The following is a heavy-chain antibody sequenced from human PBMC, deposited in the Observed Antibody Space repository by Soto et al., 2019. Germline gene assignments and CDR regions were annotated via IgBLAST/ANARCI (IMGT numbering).Heavy chain of an antibody. D-gene: IGHD4-17*01. CDR2: IIPIFGTA. V-gene: IGHV1-69*12. Sequence: QVQLVQSGAEVKKPGSSVKVSCKASGGTFSSYAISWVRQAPGQGLEWMGGIIPIFGTANYAQKFQGRVTITAAESTTTAYMALSGLRFEGTAVYYCARGMIRYGGHDRSWPSDYWGQGSLVTVSS. J-gene: IGHJ4*02. CDR1: GGTFSSYA. CDR3: ARGMIRYGGHDRSWPSDY.